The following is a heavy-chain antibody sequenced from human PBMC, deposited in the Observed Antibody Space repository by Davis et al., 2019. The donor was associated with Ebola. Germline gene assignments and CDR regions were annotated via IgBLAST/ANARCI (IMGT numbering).Heavy chain of an antibody. CDR1: GGSVSSGSYY. J-gene: IGHJ4*02. V-gene: IGHV4-61*01. D-gene: IGHD2-2*01. Sequence: PSETLSLTCTVSGGSVSSGSYYWSWIRQPPGKGLEWIGYIYYSGSTNYNPSLKSRVTISVDRSKNQFSLKLSSVTAADTAGYYCARWVTVVVPAAIHLAFDYWGQGTLVTVSS. CDR3: ARWVTVVVPAAIHLAFDY. CDR2: IYYSGST.